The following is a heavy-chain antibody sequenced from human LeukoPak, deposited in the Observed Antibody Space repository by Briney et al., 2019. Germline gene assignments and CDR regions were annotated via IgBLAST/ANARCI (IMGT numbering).Heavy chain of an antibody. CDR1: GYTFTGYH. D-gene: IGHD5-18*01. V-gene: IGHV1-2*02. J-gene: IGHJ4*02. Sequence: ASVKVSCKASGYTFTGYHMHWVRQAPGQGLEWMGWINPNSGGTNYAQKFQGRVTMTRDTSISTAYMELSRLRSDDTAVYYCAREEDVDTAMVTDYWGQGTLVTVSS. CDR2: INPNSGGT. CDR3: AREEDVDTAMVTDY.